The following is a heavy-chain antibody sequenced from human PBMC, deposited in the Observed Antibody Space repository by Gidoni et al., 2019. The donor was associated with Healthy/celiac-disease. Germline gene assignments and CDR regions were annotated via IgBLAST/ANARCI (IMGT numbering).Heavy chain of an antibody. J-gene: IGHJ5*02. CDR1: GFTFSDYY. CDR2: IRSSGSTI. Sequence: QVQLVESGGGLVKPGGSLRLSCAASGFTFSDYYMSWIRQAPGKGLEWVSYIRSSGSTIYYADSVKGRFTISRDNAKNSLYLQMNSLRAEDTAVYYCARDKNDYIWGSYRSYNWFDPWGQGTLVTVSS. V-gene: IGHV3-11*01. D-gene: IGHD3-16*01. CDR3: ARDKNDYIWGSYRSYNWFDP.